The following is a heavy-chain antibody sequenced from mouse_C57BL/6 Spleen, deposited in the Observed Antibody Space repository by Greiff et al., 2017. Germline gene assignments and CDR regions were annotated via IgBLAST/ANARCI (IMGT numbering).Heavy chain of an antibody. CDR2: ISYDGSN. J-gene: IGHJ1*03. D-gene: IGHD1-2*01. Sequence: DVKLQESGPGLVKPSQSLSLTCSVTGYSITSGYYWNWIRQFPGNKLEWMGYISYDGSNNYNPSLKNRISITRDTSKNQFFLKLNSVTTEDTATYYCAREGSSYYGRSFDVWGTGTTVTVSS. CDR1: GYSITSGYY. CDR3: AREGSSYYGRSFDV. V-gene: IGHV3-6*01.